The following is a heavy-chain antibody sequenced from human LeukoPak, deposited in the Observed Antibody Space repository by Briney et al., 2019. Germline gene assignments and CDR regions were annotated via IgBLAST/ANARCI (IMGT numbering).Heavy chain of an antibody. D-gene: IGHD6-13*01. V-gene: IGHV3-15*01. CDR3: ARGEYAIAAAGNDY. J-gene: IGHJ4*02. CDR1: GFTFSNVW. CDR2: IRSRTDGATT. Sequence: GGSLRLSCAASGFTFSNVWMNWVRQAPGRGLEWVGRIRSRTDGATTDYAAPVKGRFTISRDDSKNTLFVQMNSLRTEDAAVYYCARGEYAIAAAGNDYWGQGTLVTVSS.